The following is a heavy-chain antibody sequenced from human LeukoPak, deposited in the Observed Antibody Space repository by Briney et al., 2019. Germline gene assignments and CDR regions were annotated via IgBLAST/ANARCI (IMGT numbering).Heavy chain of an antibody. J-gene: IGHJ4*02. CDR3: ARALAATYYFDY. Sequence: GGSLRLSCAASGFTFSSYAMHWVRQPPGKGLEWVAVISYDGSNKYYADSVKGRFTISRDNSKNTLYLQMNSLRAEDTAVYYCARALAATYYFDYWGQGTLVTVSS. V-gene: IGHV3-30-3*01. CDR2: ISYDGSNK. D-gene: IGHD2-15*01. CDR1: GFTFSSYA.